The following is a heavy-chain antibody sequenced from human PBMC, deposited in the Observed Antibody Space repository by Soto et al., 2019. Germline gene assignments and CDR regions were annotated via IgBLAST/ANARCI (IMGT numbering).Heavy chain of an antibody. CDR3: ARIKNGDYVDY. CDR2: IYYSGST. J-gene: IGHJ4*02. CDR1: GGSISSYY. D-gene: IGHD2-8*01. Sequence: XXTLSLTFTVSGGSISSYYWRWILQPPGKGLEWIGYIYYSGSTNYNPSLKSRVTISVDTSKNQFSLKLRSVTAADTAVYYCARIKNGDYVDYWGQGTLVTVSS. V-gene: IGHV4-59*08.